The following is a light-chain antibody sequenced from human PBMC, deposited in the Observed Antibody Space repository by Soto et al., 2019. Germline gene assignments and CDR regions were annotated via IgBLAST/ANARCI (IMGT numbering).Light chain of an antibody. V-gene: IGKV1-39*01. CDR3: QQGYTTPRT. CDR1: QSISNY. CDR2: SAS. Sequence: DIQVTQSPSSLSASVGDRVTITCRASQSISNYLNWYQQKPGKAPQLLIYSASTLQSGVPSRFSGSGSGTDFTLTISSLQPEDYATYYCQQGYTTPRTFGQGTKVEIK. J-gene: IGKJ1*01.